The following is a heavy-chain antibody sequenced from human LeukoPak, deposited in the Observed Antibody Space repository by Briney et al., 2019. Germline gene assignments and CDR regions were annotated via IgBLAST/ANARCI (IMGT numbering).Heavy chain of an antibody. Sequence: PSETLSLTCTVSGGSISSGSYYWSWIRQPAGKGLEWIGRIYTSGSTNYNPSLKSRVTISVDTSKNQFSLKLSSVTAADTAVYYCARDLGGPKVHYFDYWGQGTLVTVSS. J-gene: IGHJ4*02. CDR3: ARDLGGPKVHYFDY. CDR1: GGSISSGSYY. V-gene: IGHV4-61*02. CDR2: IYTSGST. D-gene: IGHD3-3*01.